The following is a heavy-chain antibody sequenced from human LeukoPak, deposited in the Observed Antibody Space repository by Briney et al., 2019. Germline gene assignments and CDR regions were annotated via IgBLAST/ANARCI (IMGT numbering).Heavy chain of an antibody. V-gene: IGHV3-66*01. D-gene: IGHD3-22*01. CDR3: AKDQFYDSSGVFDY. Sequence: PGGSLRLSCAASGFTVSSNYMSWVRQAPGKGLEWVSFIYSGGSTYYADSVKGRFTISRDNSKNTLYLQMNSLRAEDTAVYYCAKDQFYDSSGVFDYWGQGTLVTVSS. J-gene: IGHJ4*02. CDR1: GFTVSSNY. CDR2: IYSGGST.